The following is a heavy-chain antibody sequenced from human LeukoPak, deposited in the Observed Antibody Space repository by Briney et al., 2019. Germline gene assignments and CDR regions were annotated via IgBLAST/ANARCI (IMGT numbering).Heavy chain of an antibody. CDR1: GFTFSSYW. V-gene: IGHV3-7*03. CDR2: IKQDGSEK. Sequence: GGSLRLSCAASGFTFSSYWMSWVRQAPGKGLEWVANIKQDGSEKYYVDSVKGRFTISRDNSKNTLYLQMNSLRAEDTAVYYCAKVLAYYFDYWGQGTLVTVSS. J-gene: IGHJ4*02. CDR3: AKVLAYYFDY.